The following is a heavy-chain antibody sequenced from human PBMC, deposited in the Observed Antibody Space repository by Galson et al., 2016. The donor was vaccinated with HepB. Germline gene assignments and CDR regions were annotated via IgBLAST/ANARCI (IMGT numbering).Heavy chain of an antibody. J-gene: IGHJ4*02. Sequence: SVKVSCKASGYTFNNFAFSWVRQAPGKGLEWMGWISGYNGNTKYAETFQGRVTMTIDTSTTTAYMELRGLRSDDTAVYYCARDRTLYYYGPGGYYFDYWGQGTLVTVSS. V-gene: IGHV1-18*01. CDR1: GYTFNNFA. CDR2: ISGYNGNT. CDR3: ARDRTLYYYGPGGYYFDY. D-gene: IGHD3-10*01.